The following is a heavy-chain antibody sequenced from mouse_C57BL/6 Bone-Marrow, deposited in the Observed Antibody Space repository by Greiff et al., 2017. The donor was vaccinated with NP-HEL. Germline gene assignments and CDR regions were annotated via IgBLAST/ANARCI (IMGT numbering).Heavy chain of an antibody. CDR3: TVWAWFAY. V-gene: IGHV14-4*01. J-gene: IGHJ3*01. CDR2: IDPENGDT. CDR1: GFNIKDDY. Sequence: EVQLQQSGAELVRPGASVKLSCTASGFNIKDDYMHWVKQRPEQGLEWIGWIDPENGDTEYASKFQGKATITADPSSNTAYLQLSSLTSEDTAVYYCTVWAWFAYWGQGTLVTVSA.